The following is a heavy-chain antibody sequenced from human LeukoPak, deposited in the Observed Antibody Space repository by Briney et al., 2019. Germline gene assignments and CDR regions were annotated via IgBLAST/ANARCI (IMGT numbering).Heavy chain of an antibody. CDR2: INPNSGGT. V-gene: IGHV1-2*02. CDR3: ARDLTTMVRGPIDY. CDR1: GYTFTGYY. Sequence: GASVKVSCKASGYTFTGYYMHWVRQAPGQGLEWMGWINPNSGGTKYSQKFQGRVTITRDTSASTAYMELSSLRSEDTAVYYCARDLTTMVRGPIDYWGQGTLVTVSS. D-gene: IGHD3-10*01. J-gene: IGHJ4*02.